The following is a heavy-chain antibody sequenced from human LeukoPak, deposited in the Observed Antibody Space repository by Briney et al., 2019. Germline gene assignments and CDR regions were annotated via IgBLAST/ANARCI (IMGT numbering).Heavy chain of an antibody. CDR3: ARAQSGHCSSTSCYDYGMDV. D-gene: IGHD2-2*01. CDR2: INQNGSEK. CDR1: TFTFSNFW. J-gene: IGHJ6*02. Sequence: GRSLRLSCAASTFTFSNFWMSWVRQAPGKGLEWVANINQNGSEKYYADSVKGRFTFSRHNAKNSLYLQMNCLRAEDTAVYYCARAQSGHCSSTSCYDYGMDVWGQGTTVTVSS. V-gene: IGHV3-7*01.